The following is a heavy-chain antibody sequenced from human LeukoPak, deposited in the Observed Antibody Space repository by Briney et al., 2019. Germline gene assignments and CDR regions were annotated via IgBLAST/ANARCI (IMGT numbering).Heavy chain of an antibody. CDR2: IKEDGSEK. CDR1: GFTFSRYW. J-gene: IGHJ3*02. CDR3: ARVRITRDAFDI. V-gene: IGHV3-7*05. D-gene: IGHD2-15*01. Sequence: PGGSLRLSCAASGFTFSRYWMSWVRQAPGKGLEWVANIKEDGSEKYYVDSVKGRFTISRDNVKNSLSLQMNSLRAEDTAVYYCARVRITRDAFDIWGQGTMVTVSS.